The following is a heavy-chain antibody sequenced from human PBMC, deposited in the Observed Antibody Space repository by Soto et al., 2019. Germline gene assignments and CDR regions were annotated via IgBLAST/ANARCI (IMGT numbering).Heavy chain of an antibody. J-gene: IGHJ4*02. Sequence: SETLSLTCSISGGSLSVYYWTWSRQPPGKGLEWIGYIYYAGTTTYNPSLKNRVTISLDTPKNHFSLKMDSVTAADTAVYYCTRLGGFYQALDSWGQGVLVTVSS. D-gene: IGHD3-22*01. CDR1: GGSLSVYY. CDR2: IYYAGTT. CDR3: TRLGGFYQALDS. V-gene: IGHV4-59*08.